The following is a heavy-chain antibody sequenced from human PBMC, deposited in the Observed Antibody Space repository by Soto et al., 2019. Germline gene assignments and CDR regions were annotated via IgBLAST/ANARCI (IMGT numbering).Heavy chain of an antibody. V-gene: IGHV1-69*06. CDR2: IIPIFGTA. CDR3: ARGGGCSGGSCYGYYYYGMDV. Sequence: SVKVSCKASGGTFSSYAISWVRQAPGQGLEWMGGIIPIFGTANYAQKFQGRVTITADKSTSTAYMELSSLRSEDTAVYYCARGGGCSGGSCYGYYYYGMDVWGQGTTVTV. D-gene: IGHD2-15*01. CDR1: GGTFSSYA. J-gene: IGHJ6*02.